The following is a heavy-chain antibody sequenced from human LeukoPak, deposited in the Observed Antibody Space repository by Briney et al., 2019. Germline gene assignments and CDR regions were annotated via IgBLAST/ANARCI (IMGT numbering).Heavy chain of an antibody. CDR2: LTGSGGAV. Sequence: GGSLRLSCAASGFTFSSYVMFWVREAPGKGLEWVSYLTGSGGAVYYADSVKGRFTTSRDNSKNTVYLQMNSLSAEHTAIYYCANDFRYYFGSGTASWGQGPLVTVSS. J-gene: IGHJ5*02. CDR1: GFTFSSYV. V-gene: IGHV3-23*01. D-gene: IGHD3-10*01. CDR3: ANDFRYYFGSGTAS.